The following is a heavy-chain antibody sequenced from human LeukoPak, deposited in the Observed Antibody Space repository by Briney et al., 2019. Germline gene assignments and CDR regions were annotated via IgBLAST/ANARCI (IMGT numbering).Heavy chain of an antibody. CDR1: GFTFSHYA. CDR2: ISSSSSYM. CDR3: ASAGLVYSSGWYLETPFDY. V-gene: IGHV3-21*01. D-gene: IGHD6-13*01. J-gene: IGHJ4*02. Sequence: PGGSLRLSCAASGFTFSHYAMHWVRQAPGKGLEWVSSISSSSSYMYYADSVKGRFTISRDNAKNSLYLQMNSLRAEDTAVYYCASAGLVYSSGWYLETPFDYWGQGTLVTVSS.